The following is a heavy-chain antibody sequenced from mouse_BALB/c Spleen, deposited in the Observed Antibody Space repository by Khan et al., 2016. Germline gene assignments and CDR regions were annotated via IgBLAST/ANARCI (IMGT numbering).Heavy chain of an antibody. V-gene: IGHV1-80*01. Sequence: QVQLKESGAELVRPGSSVKISCKASGYVFSSYWMNWVKQRPGQGLEWIGQIYPGDGDTNYNGKFKGKATLTADKSSSTAYMQLSSLTSADSAVYFCARGVGPDYWGQGTTLTVSS. CDR2: IYPGDGDT. CDR1: GYVFSSYW. D-gene: IGHD4-1*01. J-gene: IGHJ2*01. CDR3: ARGVGPDY.